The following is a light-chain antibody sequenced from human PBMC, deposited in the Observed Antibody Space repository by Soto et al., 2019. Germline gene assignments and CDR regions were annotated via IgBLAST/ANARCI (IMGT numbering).Light chain of an antibody. CDR2: KAS. Sequence: DIQMTQSPSTLSAPVGDRVTITCRATQSISSWLAWYQQKPGKATKILIYKASSLESGVPSRFSGSGSGTEFTLTISSLQPDDFATYYCQQYDSYPRTFGQGTKVVIK. J-gene: IGKJ1*01. CDR3: QQYDSYPRT. CDR1: QSISSW. V-gene: IGKV1-5*03.